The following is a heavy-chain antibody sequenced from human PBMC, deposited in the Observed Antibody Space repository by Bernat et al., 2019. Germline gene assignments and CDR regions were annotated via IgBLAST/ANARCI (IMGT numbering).Heavy chain of an antibody. V-gene: IGHV3-48*01. Sequence: EVQLVESGGGLVQPGGSLRLSCAASGFTFSSYSMNWVRQAPGKGLEWVSYISSSSSTIYYADSVKGRFTISRDNAKNSLYLQMNSLRAEDTAVYYCARAVSMIYYSYCMDGLGQGTPVTVSS. CDR1: GFTFSSYS. CDR3: ARAVSMIYYSYCMDG. D-gene: IGHD3-22*01. CDR2: ISSSSSTI. J-gene: IGHJ6*02.